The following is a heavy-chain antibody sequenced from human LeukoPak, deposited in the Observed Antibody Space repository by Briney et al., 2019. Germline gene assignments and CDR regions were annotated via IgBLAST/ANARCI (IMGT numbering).Heavy chain of an antibody. CDR2: ISGSGSTI. J-gene: IGHJ6*02. CDR3: ARDTYYDSSGYTYYYYGMDV. V-gene: IGHV3-48*03. D-gene: IGHD3-22*01. Sequence: GGSLRLSCAASGFTFSSYEMNWVRRAPGKGLEWVSYISGSGSTIYYADSVKGRFTISRDNAKNSLHLQMISLRAEDTAVYYCARDTYYDSSGYTYYYYGMDVWGQGTTVTVSS. CDR1: GFTFSSYE.